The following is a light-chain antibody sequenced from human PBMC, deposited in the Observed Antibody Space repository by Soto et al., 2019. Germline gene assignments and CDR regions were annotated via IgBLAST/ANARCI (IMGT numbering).Light chain of an antibody. CDR3: SSWTSSTAQV. Sequence: QSALTQPASVSGSPGQSITISCTGTSSDVGGYNFVSWYQQHPGKAPKLMIYEVNHRPSGASNRFSGSKSGNTASLTISGLQAEDEADYYCSSWTSSTAQVLGGGTKLTVL. J-gene: IGLJ3*02. CDR1: SSDVGGYNF. CDR2: EVN. V-gene: IGLV2-14*01.